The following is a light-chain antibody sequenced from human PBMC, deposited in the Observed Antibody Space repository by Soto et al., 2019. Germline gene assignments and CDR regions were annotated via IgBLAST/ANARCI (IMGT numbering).Light chain of an antibody. CDR3: QQYGSTPVT. Sequence: EIVLTQSPATLSVSPGERATLSCRASQSVSSSFFAWYQQKPGQAPRLLLYGASTRATGFPDRFSGSGSGTDFTLTISRLEPEDFAVYYCQQYGSTPVTFGQGTKVDIK. V-gene: IGKV3-20*01. CDR2: GAS. J-gene: IGKJ1*01. CDR1: QSVSSSF.